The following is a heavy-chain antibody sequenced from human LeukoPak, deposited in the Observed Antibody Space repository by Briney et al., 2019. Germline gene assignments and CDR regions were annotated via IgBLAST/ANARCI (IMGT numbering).Heavy chain of an antibody. CDR1: GFTFSSYS. D-gene: IGHD6-13*01. J-gene: IGHJ4*02. CDR2: ISSSSSYI. CDR3: ARGYPGIAATDY. V-gene: IGHV3-21*01. Sequence: GGSLRLSCAASGFTFSSYSMNWVRQGPGKGLEWVSSISSSSSYIYYADSVKGRFTISRDNAKNSLYLQMNSLGAEDTAVYYCARGYPGIAATDYWGQGTLVTVSS.